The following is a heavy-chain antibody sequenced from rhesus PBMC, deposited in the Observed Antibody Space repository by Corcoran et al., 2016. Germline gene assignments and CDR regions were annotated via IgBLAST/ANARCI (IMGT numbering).Heavy chain of an antibody. CDR2: IYGSGSST. CDR1: GGSISSGDYY. J-gene: IGHJ4*01. Sequence: QVQLQESGPGLVKPSETLSLTCAVSGGSISSGDYYWSWIRQAPGKGLECIGNIYGSGSSTNYNPSLKSRVTLSVATSKNQLSLKLSSVTAADTAVYYCATIYSSGWLYFDYWGQGVLVTVSS. V-gene: IGHV4S11*01. D-gene: IGHD6-31*01. CDR3: ATIYSSGWLYFDY.